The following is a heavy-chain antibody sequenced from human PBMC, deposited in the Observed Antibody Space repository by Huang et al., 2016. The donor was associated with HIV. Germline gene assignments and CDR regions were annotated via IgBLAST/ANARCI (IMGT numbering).Heavy chain of an antibody. CDR3: ATKTAAMDI. CDR2: KKQDESEK. D-gene: IGHD1-7*01. J-gene: IGHJ6*02. V-gene: IGHV3-7*01. Sequence: VESGGRLVQPGGSIRLSCVGSTFTFGAYWMSWVRQSPGKGLEWVANKKQDESEKYYVESVKGRFNISRDKAKKVLFLEMNNVRVEDTATYYCATKTAAMDIWGQGTTVTVS. CDR1: TFTFGAYW.